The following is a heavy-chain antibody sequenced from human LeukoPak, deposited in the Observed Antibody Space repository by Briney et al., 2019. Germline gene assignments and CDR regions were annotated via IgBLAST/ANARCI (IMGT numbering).Heavy chain of an antibody. CDR3: TRAIAVAEKMFDY. Sequence: PGGSLTLSCAASGFTFANYDMHWVRQPPGKGLEWVSGVNTAGDKYYPGSVMGRFTISRQNAKNSLYLQMDSLRAGDTAVYYCTRAIAVAEKMFDYWGQGTLVTVSS. J-gene: IGHJ4*02. V-gene: IGHV3-13*01. D-gene: IGHD6-19*01. CDR2: VNTAGDK. CDR1: GFTFANYD.